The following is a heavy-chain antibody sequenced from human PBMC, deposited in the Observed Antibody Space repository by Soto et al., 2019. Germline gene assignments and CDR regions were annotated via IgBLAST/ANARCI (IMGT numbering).Heavy chain of an antibody. J-gene: IGHJ3*02. D-gene: IGHD3-22*01. CDR3: ARVSGYYYDSSGITPDAFDI. Sequence: ASVKVSCKASGYTFTSYGISCVRQAPGQGLEWMGWISAYNGNTNYAQKLQGRVTMTTDTSTSTAYMELRSLRSDDTAVYYCARVSGYYYDSSGITPDAFDIWGQGTMVTVSS. CDR1: GYTFTSYG. CDR2: ISAYNGNT. V-gene: IGHV1-18*01.